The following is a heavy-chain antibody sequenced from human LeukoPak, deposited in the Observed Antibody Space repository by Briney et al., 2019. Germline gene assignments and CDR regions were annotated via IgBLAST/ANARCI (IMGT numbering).Heavy chain of an antibody. CDR3: ARADWNYYYYYMDV. D-gene: IGHD1-1*01. CDR2: IYTSGST. J-gene: IGHJ6*03. V-gene: IGHV4-4*07. CDR1: GGSISSYY. Sequence: SETLSLTCTVSGGSISSYYWSWIRQPAGKGLEWIGRIYTSGSTNYNPSLKSRVTMSVDTSKNQFSLKLTSVTAADTAVYYCARADWNYYYYYMDVWGKGTTVTVSS.